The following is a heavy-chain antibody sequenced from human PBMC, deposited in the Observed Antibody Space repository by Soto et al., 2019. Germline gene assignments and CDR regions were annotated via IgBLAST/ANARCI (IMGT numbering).Heavy chain of an antibody. V-gene: IGHV3-23*01. Sequence: VQLLESGGGLVQPGGSLRLSCAASGFTFSSYAMSWVRQAPGKGLEWVSAISGSGGSTYYTDSVKGRFTISRDNSKNTLYLQMNSLRAEDTAVYYCAKDQFQSSSVDYWGQGTLVTVSS. J-gene: IGHJ4*02. CDR2: ISGSGGST. CDR3: AKDQFQSSSVDY. CDR1: GFTFSSYA. D-gene: IGHD6-6*01.